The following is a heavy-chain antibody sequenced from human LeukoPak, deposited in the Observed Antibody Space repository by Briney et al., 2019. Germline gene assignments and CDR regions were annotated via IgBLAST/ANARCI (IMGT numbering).Heavy chain of an antibody. CDR1: GFTFSDYY. V-gene: IGHV3-11*04. J-gene: IGHJ6*03. Sequence: GGSLRLSCAASGFTFSDYYMSWIRQAPGKGLEWVSYISSSGSTIYYADSVKGRFTISRDNAKNSPYLQMNSLRAEDTAVYYCAREPYYYYMDVWGKGTTVTVSS. CDR3: AREPYYYYMDV. CDR2: ISSSGSTI.